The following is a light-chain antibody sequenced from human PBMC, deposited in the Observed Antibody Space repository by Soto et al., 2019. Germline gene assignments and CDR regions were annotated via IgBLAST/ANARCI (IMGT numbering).Light chain of an antibody. CDR3: QQYGTTPWT. J-gene: IGKJ1*01. Sequence: EIVLTQSPGTLSLSPGERATLSCRASQSVSNNYLAWYHQTPRRAPRLVISGASSSATGIPDRFSGSGSGTDFTLTISRLEPEDLAVYYCQQYGTTPWTFGQGTKVEFK. CDR2: GAS. V-gene: IGKV3-20*01. CDR1: QSVSNNY.